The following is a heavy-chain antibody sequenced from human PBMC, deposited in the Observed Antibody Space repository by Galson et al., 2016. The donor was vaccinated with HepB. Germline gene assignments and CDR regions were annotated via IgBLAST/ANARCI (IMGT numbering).Heavy chain of an antibody. CDR3: ARNQPYCSGGSCYPAHFDY. Sequence: SVKVSCKASGYTFTSYGITWVRQAPGQGLEWMGWISTYSGNTTSAQKLQGRVTMTTDTFTSTAYMELRSLRSDDTAVYYCARNQPYCSGGSCYPAHFDYWGQGTLVTVSS. CDR2: ISTYSGNT. J-gene: IGHJ4*02. V-gene: IGHV1-18*04. CDR1: GYTFTSYG. D-gene: IGHD2-15*01.